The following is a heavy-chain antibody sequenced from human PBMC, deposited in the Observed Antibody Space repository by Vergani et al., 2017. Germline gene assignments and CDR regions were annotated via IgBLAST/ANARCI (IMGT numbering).Heavy chain of an antibody. CDR2: INPSGGHT. CDR3: ARGDYGILTGYRY. V-gene: IGHV1-46*03. D-gene: IGHD3-9*01. CDR1: GYTFSNYY. Sequence: QVQVVQSGAEVKKSGASVKVSCKTSGYTFSNYYMHWVRQAPAQGLEWMGIINPSGGHTNYAQKSQGRVTMTRDTSTSTVYMELSSLRSEDTAIDYFARGDYGILTGYRYWGQGTLVTVSA. J-gene: IGHJ4*02.